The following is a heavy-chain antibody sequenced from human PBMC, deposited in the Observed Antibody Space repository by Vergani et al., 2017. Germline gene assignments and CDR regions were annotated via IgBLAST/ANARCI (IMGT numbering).Heavy chain of an antibody. CDR3: VRDSGYCTSISCDYYYYYYMDV. V-gene: IGHV3-30*03. CDR2: ISYDGHDK. Sequence: QVQVVESGGGVVRPGRSLRLSCAASGFSFSSYGMHWVRQAPGKGLEWVAVISYDGHDKYYADSVKGRFTVSRDNSKDTLYLQMNSLRTEDTAVFYCVRDSGYCTSISCDYYYYYYMDVWGKGTTVTVSS. CDR1: GFSFSSYG. D-gene: IGHD2-2*03. J-gene: IGHJ6*03.